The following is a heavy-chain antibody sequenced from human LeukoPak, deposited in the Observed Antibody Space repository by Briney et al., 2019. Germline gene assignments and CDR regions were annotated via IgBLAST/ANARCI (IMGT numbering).Heavy chain of an antibody. CDR2: INPNSGGT. Sequence: GASVKVSCKASGYTFTSYGISWVRQAPGQGLEWMGWINPNSGGTNYAQKFQGRVTMTRDTSISTAYMELSRLRSDDTAVYYCARDKSQAAAGSNFDYWGQGTLVTVSS. CDR3: ARDKSQAAAGSNFDY. J-gene: IGHJ4*02. CDR1: GYTFTSYG. V-gene: IGHV1-2*02. D-gene: IGHD6-13*01.